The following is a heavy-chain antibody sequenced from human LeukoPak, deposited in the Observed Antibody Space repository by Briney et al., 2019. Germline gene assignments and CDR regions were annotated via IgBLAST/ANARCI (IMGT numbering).Heavy chain of an antibody. D-gene: IGHD5-18*01. CDR2: INPNSGGT. Sequence: ASVKVSCKASGYTFTGYYKHWVRQAPGQGLEWMGRINPNSGGTNYAQKFQGRVTMTRDTSISTAYMELSRLRSDDTAVYYCARLSVDTAMVAAFDIWGQGTMVTVSS. V-gene: IGHV1-2*06. J-gene: IGHJ3*02. CDR3: ARLSVDTAMVAAFDI. CDR1: GYTFTGYY.